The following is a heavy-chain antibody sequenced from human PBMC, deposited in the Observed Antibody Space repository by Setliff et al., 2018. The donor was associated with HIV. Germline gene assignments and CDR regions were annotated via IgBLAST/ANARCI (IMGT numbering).Heavy chain of an antibody. CDR1: GGSISSSTDY. J-gene: IGHJ1*01. CDR3: ARVPTSSWYVTTQRTKEYFHH. D-gene: IGHD6-13*01. Sequence: LSLTCSVSGGSISSSTDYWGWIRQPPGKGLEWIGTIYYTGNTYYNPSLKSRVTISEDRSRNQFSLRLSSVTAADTAIYYCARVPTSSWYVTTQRTKEYFHHWGQGTLVTVSS. CDR2: IYYTGNT. V-gene: IGHV4-39*07.